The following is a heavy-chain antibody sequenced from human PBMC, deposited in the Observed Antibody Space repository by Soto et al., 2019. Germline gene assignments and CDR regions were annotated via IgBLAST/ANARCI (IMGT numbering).Heavy chain of an antibody. Sequence: EVQLVESGGGLVQPGGSLRLSCAASGFTFSSYWMTWVRQAPGKGLEWVAHIKPDGSEKYYVDTVKGRITISRDNGKNSLYLQTHSLRAEDTAVYYCAREVGDDFWSGYYGPPLYWGQGTLVTVSS. V-gene: IGHV3-7*01. J-gene: IGHJ4*02. CDR3: AREVGDDFWSGYYGPPLY. CDR2: IKPDGSEK. CDR1: GFTFSSYW. D-gene: IGHD3-3*01.